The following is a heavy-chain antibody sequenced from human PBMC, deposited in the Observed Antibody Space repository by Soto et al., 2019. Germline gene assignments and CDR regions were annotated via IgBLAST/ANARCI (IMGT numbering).Heavy chain of an antibody. V-gene: IGHV3-7*05. CDR1: GFTFSSYW. D-gene: IGHD6-13*01. Sequence: EVQLVESGGGLVQPGGSLRLSCAASGFTFSSYWMSWVRQAPGKGLEWVANIKQDGSEKYYVDSVKGRFTISRDNAKNSLYLQMNSLRAEYTAVYYYAKDWSIAAAGTLSEYYFDYWGQGTLVTVSS. CDR2: IKQDGSEK. CDR3: AKDWSIAAAGTLSEYYFDY. J-gene: IGHJ4*02.